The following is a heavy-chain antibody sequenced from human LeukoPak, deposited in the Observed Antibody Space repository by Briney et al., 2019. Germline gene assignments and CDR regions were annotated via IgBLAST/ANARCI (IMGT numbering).Heavy chain of an antibody. J-gene: IGHJ4*02. Sequence: PGGSLRLSCAASGFTVNTNYMSWVRQAPGKGLDWVGRIKSKTDNGTIDYAAPVKGRFTISRDDSKNTLYLQMNSLKTEDTAVYYCTTWNYWGQGTLVTVSS. CDR3: TTWNY. CDR2: IKSKTDNGTI. CDR1: GFTVNTNY. V-gene: IGHV3-15*01.